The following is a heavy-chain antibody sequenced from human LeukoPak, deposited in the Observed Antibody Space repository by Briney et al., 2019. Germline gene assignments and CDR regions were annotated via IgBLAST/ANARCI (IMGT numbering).Heavy chain of an antibody. CDR3: AKWHSSGWYDPVWFDP. CDR1: GFTFITYA. Sequence: GGSLRLSCAASGFTFITYAMSWVRQAPGKGLEWVSAISGSGSSPYYADSVKGRFTISIDNSKNTLYLQMNSLRAEDTAVYYCAKWHSSGWYDPVWFDPWGQGTLVTVSS. J-gene: IGHJ5*02. V-gene: IGHV3-23*01. CDR2: ISGSGSSP. D-gene: IGHD6-19*01.